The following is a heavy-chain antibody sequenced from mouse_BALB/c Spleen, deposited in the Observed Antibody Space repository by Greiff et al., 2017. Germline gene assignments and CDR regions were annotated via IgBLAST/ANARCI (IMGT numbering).Heavy chain of an antibody. Sequence: VKLVESGPGLVAPSQSLSITCTVSGFSLTSYGVHWVRQPPGKGLEWLGVIWAGGSTNYNSALMSRLSISKDNSKSQVFLKMNSLQTDDTAMYFCARAEYGNYKGAMDYWGQGTSVTVSS. D-gene: IGHD2-10*02. CDR2: IWAGGST. CDR3: ARAEYGNYKGAMDY. V-gene: IGHV2-9*02. J-gene: IGHJ4*01. CDR1: GFSLTSYG.